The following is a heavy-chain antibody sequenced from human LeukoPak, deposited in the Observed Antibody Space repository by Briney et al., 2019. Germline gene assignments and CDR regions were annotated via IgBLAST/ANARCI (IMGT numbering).Heavy chain of an antibody. Sequence: GGSLRLSCEASGFTFTTYSMTWVRQAPGKGLEWVSIISSGSSAIFSADALKGRFTISRDDAKNLLYLDMNSLRAEDTAVYYCASGGIAAAAPADYWGQGTLVTVSS. CDR2: ISSGSSAI. D-gene: IGHD6-13*01. CDR1: GFTFTTYS. V-gene: IGHV3-21*01. CDR3: ASGGIAAAAPADY. J-gene: IGHJ4*02.